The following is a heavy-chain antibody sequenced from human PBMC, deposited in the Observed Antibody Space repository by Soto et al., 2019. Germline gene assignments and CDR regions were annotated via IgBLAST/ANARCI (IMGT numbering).Heavy chain of an antibody. Sequence: GGSLRLSCAASGFTVSSNYMSWVRQAPGKGLEWVSVIYSGCSTYYADSVKGRFTISRDNSKNTLYLQMNSLRAENTAVYYCARLQGEQQLSVGVFDYLGQGTLVTVSS. CDR2: IYSGCST. CDR3: ARLQGEQQLSVGVFDY. V-gene: IGHV3-53*01. CDR1: GFTVSSNY. D-gene: IGHD6-13*01. J-gene: IGHJ4*02.